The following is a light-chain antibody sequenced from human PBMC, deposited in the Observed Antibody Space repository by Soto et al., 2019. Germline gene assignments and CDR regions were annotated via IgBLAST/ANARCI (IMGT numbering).Light chain of an antibody. CDR1: HSINTSF. Sequence: EIVLTQSPGTLSLSPGDRATLSCRASHSINTSFLAWFQQKPGQAPRLLIYAASTRATGIPDRFSGSASETDFTLTINRLEPEDSAVYYCQQYDNYPWTFGQGTKVEVK. CDR2: AAS. J-gene: IGKJ1*01. V-gene: IGKV3-20*01. CDR3: QQYDNYPWT.